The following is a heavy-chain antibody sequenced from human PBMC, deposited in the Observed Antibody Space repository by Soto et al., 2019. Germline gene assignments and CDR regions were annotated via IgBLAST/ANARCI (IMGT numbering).Heavy chain of an antibody. V-gene: IGHV1-18*01. J-gene: IGHJ6*03. CDR3: ARGGGFYGAEKQYYYYMDV. CDR1: GYTFTSYG. D-gene: IGHD4-17*01. CDR2: ISAYNGNT. Sequence: ASVKVSCKASGYTFTSYGISWVRQALGQGLEWMGWISAYNGNTNYAQKLQGRVTMTTDTSTSTAYMELRSLRSDDTAVYYCARGGGFYGAEKQYYYYMDVWGKGTTVTVSS.